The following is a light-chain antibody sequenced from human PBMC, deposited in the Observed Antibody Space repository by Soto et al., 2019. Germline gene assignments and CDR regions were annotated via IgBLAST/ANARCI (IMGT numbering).Light chain of an antibody. CDR3: SSYTSGSTPYV. CDR2: EVS. CDR1: SSDVGSYNY. J-gene: IGLJ1*01. Sequence: QSALTQPASVSGSPGQSITISCTGTSSDVGSYNYVSWYQQHPGKAPKLMIYEVSNRPSGVSSRFSGSKSGNTAPLTISGLQPEDEADYYCSSYTSGSTPYVFGTGTKVTVL. V-gene: IGLV2-14*01.